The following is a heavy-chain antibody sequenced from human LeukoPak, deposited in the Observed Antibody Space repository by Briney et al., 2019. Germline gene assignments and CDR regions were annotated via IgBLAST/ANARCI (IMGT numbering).Heavy chain of an antibody. J-gene: IGHJ3*02. CDR3: ARRSATWSGSAWAFDI. D-gene: IGHD3-10*01. CDR1: GDSVSSNSAA. Sequence: SQTLSLTCAISGDSVSSNSAAWNWIRQSPSRGLEWLGRTYFRSQWFYDYADSFKGRLTFNADTSKNQFSLHLNSVSPEDTAVYYCARRSATWSGSAWAFDIWGQGTMVTVSS. CDR2: TYFRSQWFY. V-gene: IGHV6-1*01.